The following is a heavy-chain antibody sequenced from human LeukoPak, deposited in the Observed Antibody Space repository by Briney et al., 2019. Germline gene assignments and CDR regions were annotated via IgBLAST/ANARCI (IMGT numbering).Heavy chain of an antibody. CDR3: ATDGDNRYYYDSTGYPPLDY. J-gene: IGHJ4*02. Sequence: GRSLRLSCAASGFTFNTYAMHWVRQAPGKGLEGVTVISYDGSKTYYADSVKGRFTVSRDNSKNTLYLQMNSLRVEDSAVYFCATDGDNRYYYDSTGYPPLDYWGQGTLVTVSS. V-gene: IGHV3-30*03. D-gene: IGHD3-22*01. CDR2: ISYDGSKT. CDR1: GFTFNTYA.